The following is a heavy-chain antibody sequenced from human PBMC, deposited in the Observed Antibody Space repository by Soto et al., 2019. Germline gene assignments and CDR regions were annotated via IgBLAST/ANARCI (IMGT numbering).Heavy chain of an antibody. J-gene: IGHJ4*02. CDR3: ARDYWGSLDY. V-gene: IGHV4-61*01. Sequence: QVQLQESGPGLVKPLETLSLTCTVSGASVSSGSFQWSWIRQPPGKGLEWIGYFSHSGFPNNNPSLKSRHTISIDTAKNQFSLRLSSVSAADTAVYYGARDYWGSLDYWGQGVLVTVSS. D-gene: IGHD7-27*01. CDR2: FSHSGFP. CDR1: GASVSSGSFQ.